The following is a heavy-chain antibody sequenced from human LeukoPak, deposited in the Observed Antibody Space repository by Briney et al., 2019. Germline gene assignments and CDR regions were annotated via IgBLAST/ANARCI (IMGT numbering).Heavy chain of an antibody. J-gene: IGHJ4*02. D-gene: IGHD6-19*01. CDR1: GFTFSTYG. Sequence: PGGSLRLSCAASGFTFSTYGMHWVRQAPGKGLEWVAVIWYDGSNKYYADSVKGRFTISRDNSKSTLYLQMNSLRAEDTAVYYCAKKGSLDQWGQGTLVTVSS. V-gene: IGHV3-33*06. CDR3: AKKGSLDQ. CDR2: IWYDGSNK.